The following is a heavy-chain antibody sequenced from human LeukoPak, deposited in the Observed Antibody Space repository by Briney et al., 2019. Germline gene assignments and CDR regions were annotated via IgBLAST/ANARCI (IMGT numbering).Heavy chain of an antibody. CDR1: GGSISSSSYY. CDR3: ARHKEGITMVRGVKRYYYGMDV. CDR2: IYYSGST. D-gene: IGHD3-10*01. Sequence: PSETLSLTCTVSGGSISSSSYYWGWIRQPPGKGLEWIGSIYYSGSTYYNPSLKSRVTISVDTSKNQFSLKLSSVTAADTAVDYCARHKEGITMVRGVKRYYYGMDVWGQGTTVTVSS. V-gene: IGHV4-39*01. J-gene: IGHJ6*02.